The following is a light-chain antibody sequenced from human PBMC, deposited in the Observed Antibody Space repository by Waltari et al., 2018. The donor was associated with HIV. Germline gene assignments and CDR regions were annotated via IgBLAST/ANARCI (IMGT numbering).Light chain of an antibody. J-gene: IGLJ3*02. CDR1: SPNIGAGYA. V-gene: IGLV1-40*01. CDR3: QSYDSSLSGPV. CDR2: GNS. Sequence: QSVLTQPPSVSGAPGQRVTIPCTGSSPNIGAGYAVHWYQQLPGTAPKLLIYGNSNRPSGVPDRFSGSKSGTSASLAITGLQAEDEADYYCQSYDSSLSGPVFGGGTKLTVL.